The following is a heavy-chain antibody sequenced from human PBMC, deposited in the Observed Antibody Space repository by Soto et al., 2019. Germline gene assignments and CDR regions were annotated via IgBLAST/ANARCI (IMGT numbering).Heavy chain of an antibody. CDR2: ISSSSSTI. CDR1: GFTFSSYS. CDR3: ARDLNYGLFDY. D-gene: IGHD4-17*01. Sequence: EVQLVESGGGLVQPGGSLRLSYAASGFTFSSYSMNWVRQAPGKGLEWVSYISSSSSTIYYADSVKGRCTISRDNAKNSLYRQMNSLRAEDTAVYYCARDLNYGLFDYWGQGTLVTVSS. V-gene: IGHV3-48*01. J-gene: IGHJ4*02.